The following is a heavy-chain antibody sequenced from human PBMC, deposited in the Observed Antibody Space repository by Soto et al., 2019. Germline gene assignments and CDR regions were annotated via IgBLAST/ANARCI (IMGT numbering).Heavy chain of an antibody. Sequence: SVKVSCKASGGTFSSYAISWVRQAPGQGLEWMGGIIPIFGTANYAQKFQGRVTITADESTSTAYMELSSLRSEDTAVYYCARVGWFGESLKYYFDYWGQGTLVPVYS. CDR1: GGTFSSYA. CDR2: IIPIFGTA. V-gene: IGHV1-69*13. CDR3: ARVGWFGESLKYYFDY. D-gene: IGHD3-10*01. J-gene: IGHJ4*02.